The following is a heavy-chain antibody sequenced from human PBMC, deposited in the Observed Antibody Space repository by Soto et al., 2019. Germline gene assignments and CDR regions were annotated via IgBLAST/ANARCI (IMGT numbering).Heavy chain of an antibody. CDR2: IRSKANSYAT. V-gene: IGHV3-73*01. Sequence: GGSLRLSCAASGFTFSGSAMHWVRQASGKGLEWVGRIRSKANSYATAYAASVKGRFTISRDDSKNTAYLQMNSLKTDDTAVYYCTSPGGVLGGYCYYSMDVWGQGTTVTVSS. D-gene: IGHD3-10*01. CDR1: GFTFSGSA. J-gene: IGHJ6*02. CDR3: TSPGGVLGGYCYYSMDV.